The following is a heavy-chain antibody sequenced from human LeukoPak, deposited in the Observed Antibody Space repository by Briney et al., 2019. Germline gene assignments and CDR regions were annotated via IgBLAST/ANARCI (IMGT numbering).Heavy chain of an antibody. V-gene: IGHV5-51*01. CDR1: GYSFTSYW. D-gene: IGHD5-18*01. J-gene: IGHJ4*02. Sequence: GESLKISCKGSGYSFTSYWIGWVRQMPGKGLEWMGIIYPGDSDTRYSPSFQGQVTISADKSISTAYLQWSSLKASDTAMYYCARAKRYSYAYRGFDYWGQGTLVTVSS. CDR2: IYPGDSDT. CDR3: ARAKRYSYAYRGFDY.